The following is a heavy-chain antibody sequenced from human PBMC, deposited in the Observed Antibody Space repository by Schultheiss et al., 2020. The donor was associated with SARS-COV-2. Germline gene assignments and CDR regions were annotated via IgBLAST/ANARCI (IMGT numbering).Heavy chain of an antibody. D-gene: IGHD3-10*01. CDR3: AGSGSVVSYFDY. J-gene: IGHJ4*02. Sequence: SQTLSLTCAVYGGSFSGYYWSWIRQPPGKGLEWIGEINHSGSTNYNPSLKSRVTISVDTSKNQFSLKLSSVTAADTAVYYCAGSGSVVSYFDYWGQGTLVTVSS. CDR1: GGSFSGYY. CDR2: INHSGST. V-gene: IGHV4-34*09.